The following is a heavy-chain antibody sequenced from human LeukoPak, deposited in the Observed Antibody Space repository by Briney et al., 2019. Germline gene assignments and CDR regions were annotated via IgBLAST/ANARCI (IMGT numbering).Heavy chain of an antibody. J-gene: IGHJ3*02. D-gene: IGHD6-13*01. CDR2: VYYSGST. CDR3: ARLYSSSWYKAFDI. Sequence: SETLSLTCTVSGGSVSSGNYYWSWIRQPPGKGLEWIGDVYYSGSTNYNPPLKSRVTISVDTSKNQFSLKLSSVTTADTAVYYCARLYSSSWYKAFDIWGQGTMVTVSS. CDR1: GGSVSSGNYY. V-gene: IGHV4-61*01.